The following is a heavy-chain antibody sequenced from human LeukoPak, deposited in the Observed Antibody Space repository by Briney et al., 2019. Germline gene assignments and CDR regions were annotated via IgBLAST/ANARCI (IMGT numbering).Heavy chain of an antibody. J-gene: IGHJ5*02. D-gene: IGHD2-2*01. Sequence: GASVKVSCXASGGTFSSYAISWVRQAPGQGLEWMGGIIPIFGTANYAQKFQGKVTITADESTSTAYMELSSLRSEDTAVYYCARDWRGYCSSTSCYWNNWFDPWGQGTLVTVSS. V-gene: IGHV1-69*01. CDR3: ARDWRGYCSSTSCYWNNWFDP. CDR1: GGTFSSYA. CDR2: IIPIFGTA.